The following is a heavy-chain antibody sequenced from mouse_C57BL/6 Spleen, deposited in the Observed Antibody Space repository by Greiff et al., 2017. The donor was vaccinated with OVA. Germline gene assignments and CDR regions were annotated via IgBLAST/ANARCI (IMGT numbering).Heavy chain of an antibody. V-gene: IGHV1-82*01. CDR2: IYPGDGDT. CDR1: GYAFSSSW. D-gene: IGHD1-1*01. CDR3: AGPHDYGSSPWARDY. Sequence: QVQLKESGPELVKPGASVKISCKASGYAFSSSWMNWVKQRPGKGLEWIGRIYPGDGDTNYNGKFKGKATLTADKSSSTAYMQLSSLTSEDSAVYFCAGPHDYGSSPWARDYWGQGTSVTVSS. J-gene: IGHJ4*01.